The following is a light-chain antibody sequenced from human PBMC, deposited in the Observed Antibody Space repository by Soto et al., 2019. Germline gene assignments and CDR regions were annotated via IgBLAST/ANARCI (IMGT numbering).Light chain of an antibody. Sequence: DVQMTQSPSTLSASVGDRVTITCRASQSIGSWLAWYQQIPGKAPKLLVYKASILENGVPSRFSGSGSGTEFSLSISSLQPDDFATYYCQQYSTYPWTFGQGTRVDVK. CDR3: QQYSTYPWT. CDR2: KAS. J-gene: IGKJ1*01. V-gene: IGKV1-5*03. CDR1: QSIGSW.